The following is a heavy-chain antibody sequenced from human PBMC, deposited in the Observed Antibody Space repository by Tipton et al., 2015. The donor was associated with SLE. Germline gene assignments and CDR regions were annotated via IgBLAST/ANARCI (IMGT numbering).Heavy chain of an antibody. J-gene: IGHJ2*01. V-gene: IGHV4-39*01. CDR3: ARALSNWYIDL. CDR1: GFSISSSSYT. Sequence: TLSLTCTVSGFSISSSSYTWGWIRQPPGKGLEWIGTIHYSGTTYYNPSLRSRVTISVDTSKNQFSLKVRSMSVADTAVYFCARALSNWYIDLWGRGTLVTVSS. CDR2: IHYSGTT.